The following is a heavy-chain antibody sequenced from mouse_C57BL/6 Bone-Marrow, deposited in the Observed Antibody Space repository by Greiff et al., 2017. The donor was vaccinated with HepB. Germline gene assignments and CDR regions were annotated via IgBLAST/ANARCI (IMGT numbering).Heavy chain of an antibody. CDR2: IDPSSGGT. CDR1: GYTFTSYW. CDR3: AWVSCSTYGDFDF. J-gene: IGHJ1*03. V-gene: IGHV1-72*01. Sequence: QVQLQQPGAELVKPGASVKMSCKASGYTFTSYWMHWVKQRPGRGLEWIGRIDPSSGGTRYNEKFKSKATLTVDKPSSTAYMQLSSLTLEDSAVYVCAWVSCSTYGDFDFWGTGTTVTVSS. D-gene: IGHD1-1*01.